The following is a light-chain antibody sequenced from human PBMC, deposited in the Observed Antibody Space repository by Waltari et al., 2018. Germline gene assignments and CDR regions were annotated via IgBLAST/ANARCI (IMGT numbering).Light chain of an antibody. Sequence: QSALTQPASVSGSPGQSITISCTGTSSDVGNYNLVYWYQQHPGKAPKVMIYEGSKRPSGVSNRFSGSKSGNTASLTITGLQAEDEADYYCCSYAGRDTWVFGGGTKLTVL. CDR1: SSDVGNYNL. J-gene: IGLJ3*02. V-gene: IGLV2-23*01. CDR2: EGS. CDR3: CSYAGRDTWV.